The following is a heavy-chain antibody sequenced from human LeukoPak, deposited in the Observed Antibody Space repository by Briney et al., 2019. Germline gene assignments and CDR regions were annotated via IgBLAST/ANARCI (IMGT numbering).Heavy chain of an antibody. D-gene: IGHD3-10*01. V-gene: IGHV3-74*01. J-gene: IGHJ4*02. CDR3: ARVSVLLWFGELLYYFDY. CDR1: GFTFSSYW. CDR2: INSDGSST. Sequence: GGSLRLSCAASGFTFSSYWMHWVRQAPGKGLVWVSRINSDGSSTSYADSVKGRFTISRDNAKNTLYLQMNSLRAEDTAVYYCARVSVLLWFGELLYYFDYWGQGTLVTVSS.